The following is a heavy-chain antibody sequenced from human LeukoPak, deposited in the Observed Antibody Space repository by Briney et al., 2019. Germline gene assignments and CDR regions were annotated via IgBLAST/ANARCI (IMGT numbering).Heavy chain of an antibody. J-gene: IGHJ3*02. CDR1: GFTSSSYA. CDR3: ARGGWGSYAFDI. D-gene: IGHD3-16*01. Sequence: GGPLGFSCQASGFTSSSYARHGVGQPTGKGLEGVSAIGTAGDPYYPGSVKGRFTISRENAKNSLYLQMNSLRAGDTAVYYCARGGWGSYAFDIWGQGTMVTVSS. CDR2: IGTAGDP. V-gene: IGHV3-13*05.